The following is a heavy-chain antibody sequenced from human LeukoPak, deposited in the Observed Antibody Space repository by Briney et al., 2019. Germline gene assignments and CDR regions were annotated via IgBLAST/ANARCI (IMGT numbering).Heavy chain of an antibody. D-gene: IGHD1-26*01. Sequence: GASVKVSCKASGYTFSSYGITWVRQAPGQELEWMGWISGYNGNTNYAQMLQGRVTMTTDTSTSTAYMERRSLRFDDTAVYSCARISGSFSQNWFDPWGQGTLVTVSS. V-gene: IGHV1-18*01. CDR2: ISGYNGNT. J-gene: IGHJ5*02. CDR1: GYTFSSYG. CDR3: ARISGSFSQNWFDP.